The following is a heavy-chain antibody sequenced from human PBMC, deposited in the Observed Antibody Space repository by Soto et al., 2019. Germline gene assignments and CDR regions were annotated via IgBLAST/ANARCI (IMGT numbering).Heavy chain of an antibody. CDR2: IKQDGGEK. J-gene: IGHJ4*02. D-gene: IGHD3-10*01. Sequence: EVQLVESGGGLVQPGGSLRLSCVASGFTFSHYWMSWVCQAPGKGLEWVANIKQDGGEKYYVDSVKGRFTISRDNAKNSVYLQMNSLRAEDTAAYYCARVSFGSGTVADCWGQGTLVTVSS. V-gene: IGHV3-7*05. CDR3: ARVSFGSGTVADC. CDR1: GFTFSHYW.